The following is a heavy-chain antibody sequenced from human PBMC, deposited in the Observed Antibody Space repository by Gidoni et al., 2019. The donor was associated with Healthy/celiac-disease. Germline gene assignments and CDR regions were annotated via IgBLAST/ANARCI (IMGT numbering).Heavy chain of an antibody. CDR3: ARIDPRVTNPTDYSYYGMDV. J-gene: IGHJ6*02. Sequence: EVQRVASGGGLVKPGGSQIFSWPASGFPFRRYRMSWVRQAPGKGLASVSAIRSSRSYIYYADSVTGRFTIPRDNAQNSLYLQMNSLRAEDTAVYYCARIDPRVTNPTDYSYYGMDVWGQGTTVTVSS. CDR2: IRSSRSYI. V-gene: IGHV3-21*01. CDR1: GFPFRRYR. D-gene: IGHD4-17*01.